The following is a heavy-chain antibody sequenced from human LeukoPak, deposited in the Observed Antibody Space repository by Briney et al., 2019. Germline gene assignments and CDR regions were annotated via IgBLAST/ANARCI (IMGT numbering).Heavy chain of an antibody. Sequence: GGSLRLSCVASGFTFSNYAMHWVRQAPGKGLEWVAVMSYDGSHKYYADSVKGQFTISRDNSNNTLYLQMNSLRPEDTAIYFCARASRKWELLLFRMLQHWGQGTLVTVSS. CDR2: MSYDGSHK. CDR3: ARASRKWELLLFRMLQH. D-gene: IGHD1-26*01. J-gene: IGHJ1*01. CDR1: GFTFSNYA. V-gene: IGHV3-30*04.